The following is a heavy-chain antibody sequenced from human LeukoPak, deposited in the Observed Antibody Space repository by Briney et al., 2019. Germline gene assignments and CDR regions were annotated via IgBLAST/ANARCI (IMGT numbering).Heavy chain of an antibody. D-gene: IGHD5-18*01. J-gene: IGHJ3*02. Sequence: ASVKVSCKASGYTFTSYYMHWVRQAPGQGLEWMGIINPSGGSTSYAQKFQGRVTMTRDMSTSTVYMELSSLRSEDTAVYYCARTDTAMVTFDIWGQGTMVTVSS. V-gene: IGHV1-46*01. CDR2: INPSGGST. CDR1: GYTFTSYY. CDR3: ARTDTAMVTFDI.